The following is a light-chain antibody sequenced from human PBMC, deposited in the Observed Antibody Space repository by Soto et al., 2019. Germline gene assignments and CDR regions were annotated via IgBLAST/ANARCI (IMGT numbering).Light chain of an antibody. J-gene: IGKJ1*01. Sequence: EIVMTQYPDTLSVSQGERATLSCRASQSISSNLAWYQQKPGQAPRLLIYGASTRATGIPARFSGSGSGTEFTLTISSLQPEDFATYYCLQHNSYPWTFGQGTKVDIK. CDR1: QSISSN. CDR2: GAS. V-gene: IGKV3-15*01. CDR3: LQHNSYPWT.